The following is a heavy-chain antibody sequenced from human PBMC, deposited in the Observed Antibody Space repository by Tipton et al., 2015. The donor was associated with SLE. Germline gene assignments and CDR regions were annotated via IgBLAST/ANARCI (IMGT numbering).Heavy chain of an antibody. Sequence: TLSLTCAVHGESFSDYYWSWIRQPPGKGMEWIGEVKYRGSTNYSPSLKSRVTISVDTSKNQFSLKLSSVTAADTAVYYCARTSTYYDFWSGSYYYYYYMDVWGKGTTVTVSS. V-gene: IGHV4-34*01. CDR1: GESFSDYY. CDR3: ARTSTYYDFWSGSYYYYYYMDV. CDR2: VKYRGST. D-gene: IGHD3-3*01. J-gene: IGHJ6*03.